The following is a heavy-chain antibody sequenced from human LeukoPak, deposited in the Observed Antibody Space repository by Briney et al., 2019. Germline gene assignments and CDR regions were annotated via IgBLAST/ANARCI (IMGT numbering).Heavy chain of an antibody. D-gene: IGHD3-22*01. CDR2: IYTRGST. J-gene: IGHJ3*02. V-gene: IGHV4-61*02. CDR1: GGAISSGSYY. Sequence: PSQTLSLTCTVSGGAISSGSYYWSWIRQPAGKGLEWIGRIYTRGSTNYNPSLKSRVTISVDTSKNQFSLKLSSVTAADTAVYYCARVPPYYDSSGYAFDIWGQGTMVTVSS. CDR3: ARVPPYYDSSGYAFDI.